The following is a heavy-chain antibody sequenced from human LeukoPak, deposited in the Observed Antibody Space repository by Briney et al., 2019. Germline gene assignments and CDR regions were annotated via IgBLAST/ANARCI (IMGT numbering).Heavy chain of an antibody. V-gene: IGHV3-30*02. CDR1: GFTFSSYS. D-gene: IGHD3-10*01. CDR3: ARNPGRGEYYYYYMDV. J-gene: IGHJ6*03. CDR2: IRYDGSNK. Sequence: GGSLRLSCAASGFTFSSYSMNWVRQAPGKGLEWVAFIRYDGSNKYYADSVKGRFTISRDNSKNTLYLQMNSLRAEDTAVYYCARNPGRGEYYYYYMDVWGKGTTVTVSS.